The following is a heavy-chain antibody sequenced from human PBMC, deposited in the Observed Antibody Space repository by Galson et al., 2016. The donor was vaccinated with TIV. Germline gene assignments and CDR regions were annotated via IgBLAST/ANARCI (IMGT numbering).Heavy chain of an antibody. Sequence: SLRLSCAASGFSFSTYGIHWARQALGKGLDWVAVISYDGTKTYYADSVKGRFSLSRDNSKNTVYLHMSSLRAEDTAVYFCARAGKSAWLDPWGQGTLVTVSS. CDR3: ARAGKSAWLDP. D-gene: IGHD6-25*01. CDR1: GFSFSTYG. V-gene: IGHV3-30*03. J-gene: IGHJ5*02. CDR2: ISYDGTKT.